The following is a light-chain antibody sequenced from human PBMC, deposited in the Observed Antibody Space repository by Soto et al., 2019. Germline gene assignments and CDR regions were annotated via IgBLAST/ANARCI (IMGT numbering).Light chain of an antibody. CDR2: GAS. J-gene: IGKJ5*01. V-gene: IGKV3-20*01. Sequence: EIVLTHSPGTLSLSPWEIATLPCRASQSVKSSYLAWYQHKPGQAPRLLIYGASTRAAGIPDRFSGSGSGTDFTLTITRLEPEDSAVYFCQQYTGPPTTFGQGTRLEIK. CDR1: QSVKSSY. CDR3: QQYTGPPTT.